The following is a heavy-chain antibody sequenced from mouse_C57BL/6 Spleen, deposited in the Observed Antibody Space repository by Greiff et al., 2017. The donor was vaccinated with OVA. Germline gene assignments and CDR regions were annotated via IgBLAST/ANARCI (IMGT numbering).Heavy chain of an antibody. CDR2: IDPSDSYT. CDR3: ALGRGGWFAY. Sequence: QVQLQQSGAELVMPGASVKLSCKASGYTFTSYWMHWVKQRPGQGLEWIGEIDPSDSYTNYNQKFTGKSTLTVDKSSSTAYMQLSSLTSEDAAVYYCALGRGGWFAYWGQGTLVTVSA. CDR1: GYTFTSYW. D-gene: IGHD1-1*01. J-gene: IGHJ3*01. V-gene: IGHV1-69*01.